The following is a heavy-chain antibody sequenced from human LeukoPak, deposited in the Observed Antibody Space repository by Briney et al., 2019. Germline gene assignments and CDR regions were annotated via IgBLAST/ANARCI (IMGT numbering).Heavy chain of an antibody. CDR2: INHSGST. CDR3: ARQDSPWRT. V-gene: IGHV4-34*01. D-gene: IGHD4-11*01. CDR1: GGSVDFHY. Sequence: SETLSLTCGVFGGSVDFHYWSWIRQPPGKGLEWIAEINHSGSTNFNPSLQSRVTISLDKSKNQFSLNLTSVTAADTAVYYCARQDSPWRTWGQGTLVIVSS. J-gene: IGHJ5*02.